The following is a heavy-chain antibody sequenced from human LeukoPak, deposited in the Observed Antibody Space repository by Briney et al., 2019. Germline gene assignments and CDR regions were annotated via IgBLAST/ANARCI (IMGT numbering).Heavy chain of an antibody. V-gene: IGHV3-74*01. CDR2: INSDGSST. Sequence: QPGGSLRLSCAASGFTFSSYWMHWVRQAPGKGLVWVSRINSDGSSTSYADSVKGRFTISRDNAKITLYLQMNSLRAEDTAVYYCARAQYSYGHYYFDYWGQGTLVTVSS. CDR1: GFTFSSYW. CDR3: ARAQYSYGHYYFDY. J-gene: IGHJ4*02. D-gene: IGHD5-18*01.